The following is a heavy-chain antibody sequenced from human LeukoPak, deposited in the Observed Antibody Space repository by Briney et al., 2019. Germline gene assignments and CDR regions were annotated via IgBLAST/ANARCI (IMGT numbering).Heavy chain of an antibody. J-gene: IGHJ3*02. V-gene: IGHV3-30*02. Sequence: GGSLCLSCAASGFTFRSYGMHWVRQAPGKGLEWVAFIRYDGSNKYYADSVKGGFTISRDNSKNTLYLQMNSLRAEDTAVYYCAKDLGDTVVVPAAIPYGAFDIWGQGTMVTVSS. CDR3: AKDLGDTVVVPAAIPYGAFDI. CDR1: GFTFRSYG. D-gene: IGHD2-2*01. CDR2: IRYDGSNK.